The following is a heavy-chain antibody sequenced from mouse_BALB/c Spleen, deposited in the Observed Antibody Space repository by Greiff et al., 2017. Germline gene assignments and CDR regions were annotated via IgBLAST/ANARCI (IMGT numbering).Heavy chain of an antibody. CDR1: GYTFTSYW. J-gene: IGHJ3*01. Sequence: QVQLKQPGAELVRPGASVKLSCKASGYTFTSYWINWVKQRPGQGLEWIGNIYPSDSYTNYNQKFKDKATLTVDKSSSTAYMQLSSPTSEDSAVYYCTRWDYDGPSWFAYWGQGTLVTVSA. V-gene: IGHV1-69*02. CDR2: IYPSDSYT. CDR3: TRWDYDGPSWFAY. D-gene: IGHD2-4*01.